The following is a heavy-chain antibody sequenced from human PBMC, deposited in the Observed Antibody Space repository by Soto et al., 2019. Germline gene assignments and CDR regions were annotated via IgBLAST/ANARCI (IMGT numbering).Heavy chain of an antibody. CDR3: ARAGSRPRDGHIDY. J-gene: IGHJ4*02. CDR2: IYTSGST. Sequence: PSETLSLTCTVSGGSISSYYWSWIRQPAGKGLEWIGRIYTSGSTNYNPSLKSRVTMSVDTSKNQFSLKLSSVTAADTTVYYCARAGSRPRDGHIDYWGQGTLVTVSS. CDR1: GGSISSYY. D-gene: IGHD2-21*01. V-gene: IGHV4-4*07.